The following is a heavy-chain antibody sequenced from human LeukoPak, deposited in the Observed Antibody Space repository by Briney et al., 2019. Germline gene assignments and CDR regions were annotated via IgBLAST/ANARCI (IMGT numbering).Heavy chain of an antibody. D-gene: IGHD1-26*01. CDR2: IYYSGST. Sequence: SETLSLTCTVSGGSISSSSYYWGWIRQPPGKGLEWIGSIYYSGSTYYNPSLKSRVTISVDTSKNQFPLKLSSVTAADTAVYFCARRWGATTLAFDIWGQGTMVTVCS. CDR3: ARRWGATTLAFDI. CDR1: GGSISSSSYY. V-gene: IGHV4-39*01. J-gene: IGHJ3*02.